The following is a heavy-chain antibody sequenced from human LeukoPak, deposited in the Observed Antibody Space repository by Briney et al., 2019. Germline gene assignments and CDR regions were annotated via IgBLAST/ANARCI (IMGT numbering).Heavy chain of an antibody. V-gene: IGHV1-2*02. Sequence: ASVKVSCKASGYTFTGYYMHWVRQAPGQGLEWMGWINPNSGGTNYAQKFQGRVTMTRDTSISTAYMELSRLRSDDTAMFYCARAGSSSRWVNDYWGQGTLVTVSS. CDR3: ARAGSSSRWVNDY. D-gene: IGHD6-13*01. J-gene: IGHJ4*02. CDR1: GYTFTGYY. CDR2: INPNSGGT.